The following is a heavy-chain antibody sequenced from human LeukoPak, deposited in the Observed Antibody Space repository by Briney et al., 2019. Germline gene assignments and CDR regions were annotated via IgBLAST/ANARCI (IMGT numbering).Heavy chain of an antibody. CDR2: ISLSGVT. Sequence: SETLSLTCGVSGGSISSTNWWSWVRQPPGQGLEWIGEISLSGVTNYNPSLKSRVTISVDTSKNQFSLKLSSVTAADTAVYYCAQIRPSTYYHSSNSFDYWGQGTLVTVSS. J-gene: IGHJ4*02. V-gene: IGHV4-4*02. D-gene: IGHD3-22*01. CDR3: AQIRPSTYYHSSNSFDY. CDR1: GGSISSTNW.